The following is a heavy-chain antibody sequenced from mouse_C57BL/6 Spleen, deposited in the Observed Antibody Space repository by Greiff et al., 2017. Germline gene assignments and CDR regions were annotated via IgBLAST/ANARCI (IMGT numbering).Heavy chain of an antibody. V-gene: IGHV1-63*01. CDR1: GYTFTNYW. D-gene: IGHD1-1*01. J-gene: IGHJ2*01. CDR2: IYPGGGYT. Sequence: VQLQQSGAELVRPGTSVTMSCKASGYTFTNYWIGWAKQRPGHGLEWIGDIYPGGGYTNYNEKFKGKATLTADKSSSTAYMQFSSLTSEDSAIYYCAREGVTTEGYFDYWGQGTTLTVSS. CDR3: AREGVTTEGYFDY.